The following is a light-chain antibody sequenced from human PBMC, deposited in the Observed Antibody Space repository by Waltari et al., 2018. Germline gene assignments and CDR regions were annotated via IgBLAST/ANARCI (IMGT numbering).Light chain of an antibody. CDR3: YSAADNTLV. CDR2: KDN. CDR1: VLSNKY. V-gene: IGLV3-27*01. J-gene: IGLJ2*01. Sequence: SYELTQPSSVSVSPGQTATITCSGAVLSNKYARWLQQRPGRAPVLVAYKDNERPPGIPARFSGSGSGTTVTLTIAGAQAEDEADYYCYSAADNTLVFGGGTKLTVL.